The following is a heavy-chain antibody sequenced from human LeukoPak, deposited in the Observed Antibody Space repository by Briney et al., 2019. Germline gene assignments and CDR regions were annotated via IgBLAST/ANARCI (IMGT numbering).Heavy chain of an antibody. J-gene: IGHJ4*02. V-gene: IGHV4-34*01. CDR1: GGSFSGYF. Sequence: SETLSLTCAVYGGSFSGYFWNWIRQPPGKGLEWIGEINHSGSTNYNPSLRSRVTISVDTSKNQFSLKLSSVTAADTAVYYCASGGYYDSSGYRPNDYWGQGTLVTVSS. CDR2: INHSGST. CDR3: ASGGYYDSSGYRPNDY. D-gene: IGHD3-22*01.